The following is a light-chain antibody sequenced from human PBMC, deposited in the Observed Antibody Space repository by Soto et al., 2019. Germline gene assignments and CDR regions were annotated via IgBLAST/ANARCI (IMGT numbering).Light chain of an antibody. V-gene: IGLV2-14*01. Sequence: QSALTQPASVSGSPGQSITISCIGTSSDVGGYNYVSWYHQHPGKAPKLIIYDVSNRPSGVSNRFSGSKSGITASLTISGLQAEDEADYYCNSYTSSGTYVFGTGTKLTVL. CDR1: SSDVGGYNY. J-gene: IGLJ1*01. CDR2: DVS. CDR3: NSYTSSGTYV.